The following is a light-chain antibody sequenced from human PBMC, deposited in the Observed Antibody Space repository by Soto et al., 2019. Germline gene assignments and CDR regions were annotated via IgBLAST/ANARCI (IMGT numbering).Light chain of an antibody. CDR1: SSDVGAYKY. V-gene: IGLV2-14*03. CDR2: GVS. J-gene: IGLJ1*01. CDR3: SSFTGPTTLDV. Sequence: QSVLTQPASVSGSPGQSVTISCTGTSSDVGAYKYVSWYQKHPGKAPKLMIYGVSNRPLGVSNRFSGSKSGNTAFLTLSVLQPADEADYYCSSFTGPTTLDVFGTGTKVTVL.